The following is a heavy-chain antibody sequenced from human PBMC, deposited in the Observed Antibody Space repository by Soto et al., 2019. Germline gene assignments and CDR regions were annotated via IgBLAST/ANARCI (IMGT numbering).Heavy chain of an antibody. CDR2: ISYDGSNK. Sequence: LRLSCAASGFTFSSYAIHWVRQAPGKGLEWVAVISYDGSNKYYADSVKGRFTISRDNAKNTLYLQMNSLRAEDTAVYYCARDRDSSGLFDYWCQGTLVTGSS. J-gene: IGHJ4*02. D-gene: IGHD3-22*01. CDR3: ARDRDSSGLFDY. V-gene: IGHV3-30-3*01. CDR1: GFTFSSYA.